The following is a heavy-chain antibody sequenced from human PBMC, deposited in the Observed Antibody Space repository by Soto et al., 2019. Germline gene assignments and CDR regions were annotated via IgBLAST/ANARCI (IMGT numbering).Heavy chain of an antibody. Sequence: QLQLQEAGPGLVKPSETLSLTCGVSGVSISSVRSSWAWIRQPPGKGLEWIGTISSTGATLHRPCLQRRCGMSVDTSKNEVXXXXXXXXXXXXXXXXXXXXXXXXVSSWYGLENWGQGIPVTVSS. V-gene: IGHV4-39*01. J-gene: IGHJ4*02. CDR1: GVSISSVRSS. D-gene: IGHD6-13*01. CDR2: ISSTGAT. CDR3: XXXXXXXVSSWYGLEN.